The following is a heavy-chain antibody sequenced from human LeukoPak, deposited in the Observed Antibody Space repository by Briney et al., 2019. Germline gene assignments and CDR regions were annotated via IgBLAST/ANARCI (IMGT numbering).Heavy chain of an antibody. J-gene: IGHJ5*02. D-gene: IGHD2-2*01. CDR3: AKDSPIVVVPAAMWNWFDP. CDR1: GFTFSSYA. CDR2: ISGSGGST. Sequence: GGSLRLSCAASGFTFSSYAMSWVRQAPGKGLEWVSAISGSGGSTYYADSVKGRFTISRDNSKNTLYLQMNSLRAEDTAVYYCAKDSPIVVVPAAMWNWFDPWGQGTLVTVSS. V-gene: IGHV3-23*01.